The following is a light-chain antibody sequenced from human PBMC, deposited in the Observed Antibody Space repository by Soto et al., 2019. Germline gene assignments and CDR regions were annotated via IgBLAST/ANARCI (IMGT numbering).Light chain of an antibody. CDR2: DAS. Sequence: EILLTQSPGTLSFSPGERATRSCRSSQSVSSRYLAWYQQKPGQAPRLLISDASTRATGIPARFSGSGSGTEFTLTISSLQSEDFAVYYCQKYNNWPRTCGQGTKGDIK. CDR3: QKYNNWPRT. V-gene: IGKV3-15*01. CDR1: QSVSSRY. J-gene: IGKJ1*01.